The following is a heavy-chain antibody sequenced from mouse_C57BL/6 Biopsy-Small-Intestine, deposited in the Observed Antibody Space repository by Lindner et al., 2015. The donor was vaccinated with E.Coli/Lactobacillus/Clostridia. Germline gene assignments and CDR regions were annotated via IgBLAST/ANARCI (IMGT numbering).Heavy chain of an antibody. J-gene: IGHJ2*01. V-gene: IGHV5-17*01. CDR3: TRGNDGSFDY. CDR1: GFTFSDFG. CDR2: ISSGSSAI. D-gene: IGHD2-3*01. Sequence: VQLQESGGGLVKPGGSLKLSCAASGFTFSDFGMHWVRRAPEKGLEWVAYISSGSSAIYYADTVKGRFTISRDNAKNTLFLQMTSLRSEDTAIYYCTRGNDGSFDYWGQGTTLTVSS.